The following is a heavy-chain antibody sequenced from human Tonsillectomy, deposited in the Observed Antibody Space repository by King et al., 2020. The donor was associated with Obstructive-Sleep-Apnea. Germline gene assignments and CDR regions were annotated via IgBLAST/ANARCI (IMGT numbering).Heavy chain of an antibody. CDR1: GFTFSNHW. CDR2: IKQDGREK. Sequence: VQLVESGGGLVQPGGALRLSCAASGFTFSNHWMSWVRKASGKGLEWVANIKQDGREKDVVDSVKGRFIISRDNATNSLVLQMNSLRAEDTAVYYCARATAGSTLTGGLDPWGQGTLVTVSS. CDR3: ARATAGSTLTGGLDP. V-gene: IGHV3-7*03. J-gene: IGHJ5*02. D-gene: IGHD7-27*01.